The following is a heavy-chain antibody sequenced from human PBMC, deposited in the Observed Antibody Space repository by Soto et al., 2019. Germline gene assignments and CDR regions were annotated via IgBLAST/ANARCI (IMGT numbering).Heavy chain of an antibody. D-gene: IGHD6-13*01. CDR1: GFTFSSYA. CDR2: IGCSGGST. CDR3: AKDIGASRNHTS. J-gene: IGHJ5*02. Sequence: EVQLLESGGGVVQPGGSLRLSCAASGFTFSSYAMTWVRQAPGKGLEWVSAIGCSGGSTYYADSVKGRFTISRDNSKNTLYLQMNSLRVGDTAVYYGAKDIGASRNHTSWAQGTLVTVSS. V-gene: IGHV3-23*01.